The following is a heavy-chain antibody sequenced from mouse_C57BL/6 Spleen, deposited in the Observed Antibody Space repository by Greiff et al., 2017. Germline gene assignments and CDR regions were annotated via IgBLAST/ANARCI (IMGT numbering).Heavy chain of an antibody. Sequence: QVQLQQSGPELVKPGASVKISCKASGYAFSSSWMNWVKQRPGKGLEWIGRIYPGDGDTNYNGKFKGKATLTADKSSSTAYMQLSSLTSEDSAVYFCANFYYFDYWGQGTTLTVSS. CDR1: GYAFSSSW. CDR2: IYPGDGDT. V-gene: IGHV1-82*01. CDR3: ANFYYFDY. J-gene: IGHJ2*01.